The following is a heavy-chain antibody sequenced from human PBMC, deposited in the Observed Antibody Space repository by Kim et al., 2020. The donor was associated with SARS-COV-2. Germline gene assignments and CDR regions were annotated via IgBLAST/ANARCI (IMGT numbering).Heavy chain of an antibody. V-gene: IGHV3-11*06. CDR3: ASSAYSSSWYSFWYFDL. CDR2: ISSSSSYT. Sequence: GGSLRLSCAASGFTFSDYYMSWIRQAPGKGLEWVSYISSSSSYTNYADSVKGRFTISRDNAKNSLYLQMNSLRAEDTXVYYCASSAYSSSWYSFWYFDLWXXGTXXTVSS. J-gene: IGHJ2*01. D-gene: IGHD6-13*01. CDR1: GFTFSDYY.